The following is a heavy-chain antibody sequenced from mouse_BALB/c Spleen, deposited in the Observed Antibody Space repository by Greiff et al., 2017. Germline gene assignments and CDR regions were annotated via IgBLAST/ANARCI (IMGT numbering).Heavy chain of an antibody. V-gene: IGHV1-69*01. J-gene: IGHJ4*01. CDR3: ARNYRYDGYYAMDY. Sequence: QVQLQQSGAELVMPGASVKMSCKASGYTFTDYWMHWVKQRPGQGLEWIGAIDTSDSYTSYNQKFKGKATLTVDESSSTAYMQLSSLTSEDSAVYYCARNYRYDGYYAMDYWGQGTSVTVSS. D-gene: IGHD2-14*01. CDR2: IDTSDSYT. CDR1: GYTFTDYW.